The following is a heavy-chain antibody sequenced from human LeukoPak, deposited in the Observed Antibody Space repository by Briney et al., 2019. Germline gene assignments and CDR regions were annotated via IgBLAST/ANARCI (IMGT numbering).Heavy chain of an antibody. V-gene: IGHV4-59*01. D-gene: IGHD1-26*01. CDR3: ARRVWATTISRDGFDI. Sequence: SETLSLTCTVSGGSMKNYYWSWIRQPPGKGLEWIGYIHDTRGTNYNPYLKSRVTMSLDTSKNHFSLSLNSVTAADTAVYYCARRVWATTISRDGFDIWGQGTMVTVSS. CDR1: GGSMKNYY. CDR2: IHDTRGT. J-gene: IGHJ3*02.